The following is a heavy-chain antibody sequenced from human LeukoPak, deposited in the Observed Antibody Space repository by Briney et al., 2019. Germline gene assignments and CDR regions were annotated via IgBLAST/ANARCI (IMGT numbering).Heavy chain of an antibody. CDR1: GGSISSYY. D-gene: IGHD3-10*01. CDR3: ARDLSGSLYFDY. Sequence: SETLSLTCTVSGGSISSYYWSWIRQPPGKGLEWIGYIYYSGSTNYNPSLKSRVTISVDTSNNQFSLSLNSVTAADTAVYFCARDLSGSLYFDYWGRGVLVTVSS. CDR2: IYYSGST. J-gene: IGHJ4*02. V-gene: IGHV4-59*12.